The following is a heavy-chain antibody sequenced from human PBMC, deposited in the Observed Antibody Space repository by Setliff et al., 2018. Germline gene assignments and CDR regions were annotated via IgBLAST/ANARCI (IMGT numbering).Heavy chain of an antibody. CDR2: IYYSGST. CDR3: ARASTYYNFWSGYYGDSTNWFDP. Sequence: SETLSLTCTVSGGSISPYYWGWIRQPPGKGLEWIGSIYYSGSTYYNPSLKSRVTISVDTSKNQFSLKLSSVTAADTAVYYCARASTYYNFWSGYYGDSTNWFDPWGQGTLVPSPQ. D-gene: IGHD3-3*01. V-gene: IGHV4-39*07. CDR1: GGSISPYY. J-gene: IGHJ5*02.